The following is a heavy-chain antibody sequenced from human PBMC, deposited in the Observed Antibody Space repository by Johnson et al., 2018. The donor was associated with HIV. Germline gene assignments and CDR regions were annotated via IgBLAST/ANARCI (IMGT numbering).Heavy chain of an antibody. Sequence: QVQLVESGGGLVKPGGSLRLSCVASGFTFSDYYMSWIRQAPGKGLEWLSYIGSGGTTIYSADSVKGRFTISRDNARTSLYLQMNSLRAEDTALYCCARDRSSGCRLCGFDIWGQGTMVTVSS. CDR3: ARDRSSGCRLCGFDI. D-gene: IGHD6-19*01. V-gene: IGHV3-11*01. CDR2: IGSGGTTI. CDR1: GFTFSDYY. J-gene: IGHJ3*02.